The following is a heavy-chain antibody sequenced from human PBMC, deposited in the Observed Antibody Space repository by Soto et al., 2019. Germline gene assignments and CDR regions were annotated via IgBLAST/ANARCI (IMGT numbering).Heavy chain of an antibody. CDR3: ARASGSPPQHDY. CDR1: GFTFSNYW. V-gene: IGHV3-74*01. CDR2: INSDGSST. D-gene: IGHD1-26*01. J-gene: IGHJ4*02. Sequence: GGSLRLSCAASGFTFSNYWMHWVRQGPGKGLVWVSRINSDGSSTSYADSVKGRFTISRDNAKNTLYLQMNSLRAEDAAVYYCARASGSPPQHDYWGQGTLVTVSS.